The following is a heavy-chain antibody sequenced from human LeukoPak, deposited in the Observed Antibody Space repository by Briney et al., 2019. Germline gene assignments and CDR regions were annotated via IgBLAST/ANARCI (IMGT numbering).Heavy chain of an antibody. J-gene: IGHJ5*02. CDR2: KNPNSGNT. Sequence: ASVKVSCKASGYTFTSYDINWVRQATGQGLEWMGWKNPNSGNTGYAQKFQGRVTITRNTSISTAYMELSSLRSEDTAVYYCARFSSGSSFDPWAREPWSPSPQ. V-gene: IGHV1-8*03. CDR3: ARFSSGSSFDP. CDR1: GYTFTSYD. D-gene: IGHD3-10*01.